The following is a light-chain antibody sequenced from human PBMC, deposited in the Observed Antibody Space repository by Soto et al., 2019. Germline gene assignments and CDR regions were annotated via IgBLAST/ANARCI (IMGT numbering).Light chain of an antibody. V-gene: IGKV1-5*03. CDR1: QSISSW. J-gene: IGKJ1*01. CDR3: QQYNSYSGT. Sequence: DIQMTQSPSTLSASVGDRVIITCRASQSISSWLAWYQQKPGKAPKLLIYKASSLESGVQSRFSGSGSGTEFTLTIRSLQPDDFATYYCQQYNSYSGTFGQGTKVDI. CDR2: KAS.